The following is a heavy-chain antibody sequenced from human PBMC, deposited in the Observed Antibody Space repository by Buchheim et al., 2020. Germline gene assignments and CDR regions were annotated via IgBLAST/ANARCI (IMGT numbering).Heavy chain of an antibody. D-gene: IGHD3-22*01. CDR2: INLNSGGT. CDR1: GYTFTGYY. J-gene: IGHJ4*02. Sequence: QVQLVQSGAEVKKPGASVKVSCKASGYTFTGYYMHWVRQAPGQGLEWMGRINLNSGGTNYAQKFQGRVTMTRDTSISTAYMELSRLRSDDTAVYYCASLAERGYYDSSGYSYPDYWGQGTL. V-gene: IGHV1-2*06. CDR3: ASLAERGYYDSSGYSYPDY.